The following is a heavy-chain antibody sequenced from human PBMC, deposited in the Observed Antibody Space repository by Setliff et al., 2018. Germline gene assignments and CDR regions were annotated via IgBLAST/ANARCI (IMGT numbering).Heavy chain of an antibody. CDR2: IYYSGST. Sequence: PSETLSLTCTVSGGSISSGGYYWSWIRQHPGKGLEWIGYIYYSGSTYYNPSLKSRVTISVDTSKNQFSLKLSSVTAADTAVYYCARDKRQYNFWSGYYGSWGNYFDYWGQGTLVTVSS. V-gene: IGHV4-31*03. J-gene: IGHJ4*02. CDR1: GGSISSGGYY. CDR3: ARDKRQYNFWSGYYGSWGNYFDY. D-gene: IGHD3-3*01.